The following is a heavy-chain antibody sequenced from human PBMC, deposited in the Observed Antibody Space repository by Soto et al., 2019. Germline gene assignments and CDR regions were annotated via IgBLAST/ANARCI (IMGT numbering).Heavy chain of an antibody. CDR3: AKERGVARYSYYDGMAV. CDR1: GFTFSSYG. CDR2: ISYDGSNK. D-gene: IGHD3-10*01. J-gene: IGHJ6*02. V-gene: IGHV3-30*18. Sequence: QVQLVESGGGVVQPGRSLRLSCAASGFTFSSYGMHWVRQAPGKGLEWVAFISYDGSNKYYADSVEGRFTISRDNSKNTLYLQMNSLGAEDTAVYYGAKERGVARYSYYDGMAVWGQGSTVTVSS.